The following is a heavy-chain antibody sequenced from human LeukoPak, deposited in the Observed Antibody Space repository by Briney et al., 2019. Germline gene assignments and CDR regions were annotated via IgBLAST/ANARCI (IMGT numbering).Heavy chain of an antibody. Sequence: GGSLRLSCAASGFTFSDHYMDWVRQAPGKGLEWVGRTRNKANSHITEYAASVKGRFTISRDESKNSLYLQMNSLRAEDTAVYYCAKDSGGNQFSYYMDVWSKGTTVTVSS. CDR2: TRNKANSHIT. V-gene: IGHV3-72*01. J-gene: IGHJ6*03. CDR3: AKDSGGNQFSYYMDV. CDR1: GFTFSDHY. D-gene: IGHD4-23*01.